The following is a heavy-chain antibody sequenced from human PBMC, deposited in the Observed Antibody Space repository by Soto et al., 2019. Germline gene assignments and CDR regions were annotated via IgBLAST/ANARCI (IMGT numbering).Heavy chain of an antibody. CDR2: IDPSDSYT. Sequence: GESLKISCKGSGYSFTSYWISWVRQMPGKGLEWMGRIDPSDSYTNYSPSFQGHVTISADKSISTAYPQWSSLKASDTAMYYCARHGGYCSSTSCSHPYYYYGMDVWGQGTTVTVSS. D-gene: IGHD2-2*01. J-gene: IGHJ6*02. V-gene: IGHV5-10-1*01. CDR3: ARHGGYCSSTSCSHPYYYYGMDV. CDR1: GYSFTSYW.